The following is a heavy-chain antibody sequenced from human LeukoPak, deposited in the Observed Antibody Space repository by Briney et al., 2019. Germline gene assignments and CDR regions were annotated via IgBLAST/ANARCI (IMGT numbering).Heavy chain of an antibody. D-gene: IGHD1-7*01. CDR3: AKDREGTTFDN. Sequence: GGPQRLSCTASVYTFSHYDMHCVPEAPGKGLEGVAVISYDGSNKYYADSVKGRFTISRDNSKNTVYLQMNSLRAEDTAVYYCAKDREGTTFDNWGQGTLVTVSS. CDR2: ISYDGSNK. CDR1: VYTFSHYD. J-gene: IGHJ4*02. V-gene: IGHV3-30*18.